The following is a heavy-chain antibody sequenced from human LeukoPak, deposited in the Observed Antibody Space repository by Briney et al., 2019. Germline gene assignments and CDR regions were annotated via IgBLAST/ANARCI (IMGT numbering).Heavy chain of an antibody. CDR3: ARDNYAGANWFDP. CDR1: GGTFSSYA. Sequence: ASVKVSCKASGGTFSSYAISWVRQAPGQGLEWMGGIIPIFGTANYAQKFQGRVTITTDESTSTAYMELSSLRSEDTAVYYCARDNYAGANWFDPWGQGTLVPVSS. J-gene: IGHJ5*02. V-gene: IGHV1-69*05. CDR2: IIPIFGTA. D-gene: IGHD1-7*01.